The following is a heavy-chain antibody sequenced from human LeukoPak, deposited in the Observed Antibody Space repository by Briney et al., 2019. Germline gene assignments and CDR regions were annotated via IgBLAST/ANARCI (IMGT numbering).Heavy chain of an antibody. V-gene: IGHV7-4-1*02. D-gene: IGHD6-13*01. CDR3: ASWEVIAAAGTGSAFDI. CDR1: GYTFTSYA. CDR2: INTNTGNP. Sequence: ASVKVSCKASGYTFTSYAMNWVRQAPGQGLEWMGWINTNTGNPTYAQGFTGRFVFSLDTSVSTAYLQISSLKAEDTAVYYCASWEVIAAAGTGSAFDIWGQGTMVTVSS. J-gene: IGHJ3*02.